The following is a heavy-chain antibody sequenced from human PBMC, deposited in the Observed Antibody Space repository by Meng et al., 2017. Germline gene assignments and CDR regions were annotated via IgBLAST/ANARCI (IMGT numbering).Heavy chain of an antibody. CDR3: ASSGYSYGYRFDY. CDR2: INHSGST. Sequence: AQLQQWGAGLLKPSETLSLTCAVYGGSFSGYYWSWIRQPPGKGLEWIGEINHSGSTNYNPSLKSRVTISVDTSKNQFSLKLSSVTAADTAVYYCASSGYSYGYRFDYWGQGTLVTVSS. CDR1: GGSFSGYY. J-gene: IGHJ4*02. V-gene: IGHV4-34*01. D-gene: IGHD5-18*01.